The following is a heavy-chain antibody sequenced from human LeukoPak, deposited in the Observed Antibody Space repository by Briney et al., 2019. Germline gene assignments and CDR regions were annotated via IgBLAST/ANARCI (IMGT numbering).Heavy chain of an antibody. V-gene: IGHV3-30*02. CDR2: IRYDGSNK. Sequence: TGGSLRLSCAASGFTFSSYGMHWVRQAPGKGLEWVAFIRYDGSNKYYADSVKGRFTISRDNPKNTLYLQMNSLRAEDTAVYYCAKDQLRYCSSTSCSLPDYWGQGTLVTVSS. CDR1: GFTFSSYG. J-gene: IGHJ4*02. D-gene: IGHD2-2*01. CDR3: AKDQLRYCSSTSCSLPDY.